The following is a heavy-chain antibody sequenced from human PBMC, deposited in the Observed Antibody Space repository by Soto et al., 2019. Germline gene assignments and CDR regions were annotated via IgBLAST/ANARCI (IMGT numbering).Heavy chain of an antibody. CDR3: AREGNLGRWLQPLDF. Sequence: QVQLQVSAPGLVKPSETLSLTCTVSGDSISAYSWSWVRQPPGKGLEWIGNIPYNENHKYNPSLKSRVSMTVDTSKNQYSLRPISVTAADTAKYFCAREGNLGRWLQPLDFWGQGTLVTVSS. D-gene: IGHD5-12*01. V-gene: IGHV4-59*01. J-gene: IGHJ4*02. CDR1: GDSISAYS. CDR2: IPYNENH.